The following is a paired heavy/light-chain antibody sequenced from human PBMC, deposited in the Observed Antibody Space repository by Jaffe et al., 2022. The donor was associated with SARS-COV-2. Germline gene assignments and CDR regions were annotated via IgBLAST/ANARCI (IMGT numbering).Heavy chain of an antibody. Sequence: QVQLQESGPGLVKPSETLSLTCTVSGGSVSSGSYYWSWIRQPPGKGLEWIGYIYYSGSTNYNPSLKSRVTISVDTSKNQFSLKLSSVTAADTAVYYCARDRSYNTRAGAVDIWGQGTMVTVSS. CDR1: GGSVSSGSYY. CDR3: ARDRSYNTRAGAVDI. D-gene: IGHD6-19*01. V-gene: IGHV4-61*01. J-gene: IGHJ3*02. CDR2: IYYSGST.
Light chain of an antibody. CDR3: HQSYSTPYT. CDR1: QTISNC. Sequence: DIQMTQSPSSLSASVGDRVTITCRTSQTISNCLNWYQQKPGKAPKLLIYVASNLQSGVPSRFTGSGSGTDFTLTISSLQPEDFATYYCHQSYSTPYTFGQGTELEIK. J-gene: IGKJ2*01. CDR2: VAS. V-gene: IGKV1-39*01.